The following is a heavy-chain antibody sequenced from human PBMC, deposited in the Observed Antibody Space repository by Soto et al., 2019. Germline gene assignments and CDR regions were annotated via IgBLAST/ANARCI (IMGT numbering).Heavy chain of an antibody. CDR1: GYKFGSAW. Sequence: PGESLKISCKGVGYKFGSAWIGWVRQMPGKGLEWMGIIKPGTSDIRYSPSCRGHVTISADKSISTAYLQWSSLKASDTAMYYCARWYSSGWYYFDYWGQGTLVTVSS. J-gene: IGHJ4*02. D-gene: IGHD6-19*01. V-gene: IGHV5-51*01. CDR3: ARWYSSGWYYFDY. CDR2: IKPGTSDI.